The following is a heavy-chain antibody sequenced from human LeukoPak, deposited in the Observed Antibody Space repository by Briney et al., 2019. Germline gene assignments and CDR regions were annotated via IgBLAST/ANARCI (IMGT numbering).Heavy chain of an antibody. J-gene: IGHJ3*02. Sequence: GGSLRLSCAASGFTVSSNYMSWVRQAPGKGLEWVSVIYSGGTTYSADSVKGRFTISRDNSKNTLYLQMNSLRAEDTAVYYCASSLYSSGWSLNSGAFDIWGQGTMVTVSS. CDR1: GFTVSSNY. V-gene: IGHV3-53*01. CDR2: IYSGGTT. CDR3: ASSLYSSGWSLNSGAFDI. D-gene: IGHD6-13*01.